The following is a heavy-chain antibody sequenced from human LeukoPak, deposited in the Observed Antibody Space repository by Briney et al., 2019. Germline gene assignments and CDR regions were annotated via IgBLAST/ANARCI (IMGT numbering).Heavy chain of an antibody. J-gene: IGHJ6*03. V-gene: IGHV4-34*01. CDR1: GGSFSGYY. CDR3: ARSVYYMDV. CDR2: INHSGST. Sequence: SETLSLACAVYGGSFSGYYWSWIRQPPGKGLEWIGEINHSGSTNYNPSLKSRVTISVDTSKNQFSLKLSSVTAADTAVYYCARSVYYMDVWGKGTTVTVSS.